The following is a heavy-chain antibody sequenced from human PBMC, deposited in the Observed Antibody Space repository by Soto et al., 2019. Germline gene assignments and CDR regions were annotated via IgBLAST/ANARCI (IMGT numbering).Heavy chain of an antibody. Sequence: GESLKISCKTSGYIFATSWIGWVRQMPGKGLEWMGIIYPADSDTRYSPSFQGQVTISADKSVNTAYLQWSSLKASDTAMYYCARTGATAYGMDVWGQGTTVTVYS. CDR1: GYIFATSW. CDR3: ARTGATAYGMDV. V-gene: IGHV5-51*01. J-gene: IGHJ6*02. CDR2: IYPADSDT.